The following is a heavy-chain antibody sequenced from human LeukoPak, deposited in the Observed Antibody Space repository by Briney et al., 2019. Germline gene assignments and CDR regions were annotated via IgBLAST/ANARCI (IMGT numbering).Heavy chain of an antibody. D-gene: IGHD2-15*01. J-gene: IGHJ3*02. V-gene: IGHV4-59*01. CDR3: ARDGGRDCSGGSCYFDVFDI. Sequence: SETLSLTCTVSGGSISSYYWSWIRQPPGKGLEWIGYIYYSGSTNYNPSLKSRVTISVDTSKNQFSLKLSSVTAADTAVYYCARDGGRDCSGGSCYFDVFDIWGKGKMVTV. CDR2: IYYSGST. CDR1: GGSISSYY.